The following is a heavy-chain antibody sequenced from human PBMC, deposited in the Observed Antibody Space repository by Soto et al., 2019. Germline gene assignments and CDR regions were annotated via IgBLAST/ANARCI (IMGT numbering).Heavy chain of an antibody. CDR2: IYHSGTT. V-gene: IGHV4-38-2*01. J-gene: IGHJ4*02. CDR1: DFSISSGHY. Sequence: ETLSLTCAVSDFSISSGHYWGWIRQPPGKGLEWIGSIYHSGTTYNNPSLKSRVTMSVDKSKNQFSLKLSPVTAADTAVYYCARWRNDCSTTSCYHFDYWGQGTLVTVSS. CDR3: ARWRNDCSTTSCYHFDY. D-gene: IGHD2-2*01.